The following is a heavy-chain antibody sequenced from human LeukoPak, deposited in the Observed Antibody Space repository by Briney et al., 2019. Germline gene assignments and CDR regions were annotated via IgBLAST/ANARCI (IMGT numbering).Heavy chain of an antibody. Sequence: PGGSLRLSCAASGFTFSIYAMNWVRQAPGKGLEWVSGISGSGASTYYADSVRGRFTISRDNSKNTLYLQMSSLRAEDTAVYYCAKARGDFPVDFDYWGQGTLVTVSS. D-gene: IGHD4-17*01. CDR3: AKARGDFPVDFDY. CDR1: GFTFSIYA. J-gene: IGHJ4*02. V-gene: IGHV3-23*01. CDR2: ISGSGAST.